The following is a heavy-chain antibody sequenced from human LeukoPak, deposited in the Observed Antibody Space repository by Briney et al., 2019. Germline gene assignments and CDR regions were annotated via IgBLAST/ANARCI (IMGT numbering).Heavy chain of an antibody. J-gene: IGHJ4*02. CDR2: IRYDGSNK. CDR3: ATLYSSSWSAFDY. D-gene: IGHD6-13*01. V-gene: IGHV3-30*02. Sequence: GDSLRLSCAASGFTFSSYGMLWVRQAPGKGLEWVAFIRYDGSNKYYADSVKGRFTISRDNYKNTLYLQMNSLRAEDTAVYYCATLYSSSWSAFDYWGQGTLVTVSS. CDR1: GFTFSSYG.